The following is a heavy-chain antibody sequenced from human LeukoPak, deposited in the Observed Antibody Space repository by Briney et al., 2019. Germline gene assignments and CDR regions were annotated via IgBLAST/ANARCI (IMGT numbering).Heavy chain of an antibody. CDR2: INHSGST. Sequence: SETLSLTCAVYGGSFSGYYWSWIRQPPGKGLEWIGEINHSGSTNYNPPLKSRVTISVDTSKNQFSLKLSSVTAADTAVYYCAIRIVVVPAARQYNWFDPWGQGTLVTVSS. CDR1: GGSFSGYY. V-gene: IGHV4-34*01. J-gene: IGHJ5*02. CDR3: AIRIVVVPAARQYNWFDP. D-gene: IGHD2-2*01.